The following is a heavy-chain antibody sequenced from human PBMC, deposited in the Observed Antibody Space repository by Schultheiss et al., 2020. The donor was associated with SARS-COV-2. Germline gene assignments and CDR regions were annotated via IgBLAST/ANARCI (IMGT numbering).Heavy chain of an antibody. CDR2: IYYSGST. J-gene: IGHJ6*02. D-gene: IGHD3-10*01. V-gene: IGHV4-61*08. CDR1: GGSISSGGYY. Sequence: SQTLSLTCTVSGGSISSGGYYWSWIRQHPGKGLEWIGYIYYSGSTNYNPSLKSRVTISVDTSKNQFSLKLSSVTAADTAVYYCARDRVNYYGSGSRDYYGMDVWGQGTTVTVSS. CDR3: ARDRVNYYGSGSRDYYGMDV.